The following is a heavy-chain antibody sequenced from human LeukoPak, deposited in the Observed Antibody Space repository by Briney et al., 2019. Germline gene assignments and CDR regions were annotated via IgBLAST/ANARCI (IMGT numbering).Heavy chain of an antibody. CDR3: ARRAICSSASCSSQYYYYAMNV. Sequence: GGSLRLSCAASGFTFSTYWMSWVRQAPGKGLEWVANIKQNGSEKYYVDSVRGRFTISRDNANNSLYLQMNSLRAEDTAVYYCARRAICSSASCSSQYYYYAMNVWGQGTTVTVSS. CDR1: GFTFSTYW. J-gene: IGHJ6*02. V-gene: IGHV3-7*02. D-gene: IGHD2-2*01. CDR2: IKQNGSEK.